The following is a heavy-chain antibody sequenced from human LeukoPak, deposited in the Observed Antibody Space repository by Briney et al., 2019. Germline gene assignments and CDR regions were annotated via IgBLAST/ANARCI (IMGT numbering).Heavy chain of an antibody. J-gene: IGHJ4*02. D-gene: IGHD4-17*01. V-gene: IGHV4-38-2*01. CDR3: ARLSWDYGDYLDY. Sequence: SETLSLTCAVSGYSISSGYYWGWIRQPPGKGLEWIGSIYHSGSTYYNPSLKSRVTISVDTSKNQFSLKLSSVTAADTAVYYCARLSWDYGDYLDYWGQGTLVTVSS. CDR1: GYSISSGYY. CDR2: IYHSGST.